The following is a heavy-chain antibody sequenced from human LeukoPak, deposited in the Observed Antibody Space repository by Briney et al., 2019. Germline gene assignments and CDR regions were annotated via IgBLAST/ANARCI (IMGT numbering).Heavy chain of an antibody. CDR2: INHSGST. CDR1: GGSFSGYY. V-gene: IGHV4-34*01. J-gene: IGHJ4*02. Sequence: SETLSLTCAVYGGSFSGYYWSWIRQPPGKGLEWIGEINHSGSTNYNPSLKSRVTISVDTSENQFSLKLSSVTAADTAVYYCARGWRIQLWLAYWGQGTLVTVSS. D-gene: IGHD5-18*01. CDR3: ARGWRIQLWLAY.